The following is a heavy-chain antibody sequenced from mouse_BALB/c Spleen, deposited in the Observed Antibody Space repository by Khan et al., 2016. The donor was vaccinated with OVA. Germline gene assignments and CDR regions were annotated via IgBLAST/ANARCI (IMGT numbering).Heavy chain of an antibody. J-gene: IGHJ4*01. D-gene: IGHD2-5*01. V-gene: IGHV2-6-2*01. CDR1: GFSLTTYG. Sequence: QVQLKESGPDLVAPSQSLSITCTVSGFSLTTYGVHWVRQPPGKGLEWLGVIWSDGKTTYNSPLKSRLSISKDNSKSQVFLKMNSLQTDDTAMYHCARSNFYAMDYWGQGTSVTVYS. CDR2: IWSDGKT. CDR3: ARSNFYAMDY.